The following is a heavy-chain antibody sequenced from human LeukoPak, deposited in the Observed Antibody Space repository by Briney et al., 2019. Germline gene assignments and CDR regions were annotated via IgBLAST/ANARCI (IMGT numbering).Heavy chain of an antibody. D-gene: IGHD5-24*01. Sequence: GGSLRLSCAASGFTFSSYGMHWVRQAPGKGLEWVGFIRYDGSNKYYADSVKGRFTISRDNSKNTLYLQMNSLRAEDTAVYYCARGDGYLNDAFDIWGQGTMVTVSS. CDR3: ARGDGYLNDAFDI. V-gene: IGHV3-30*02. CDR1: GFTFSSYG. J-gene: IGHJ3*02. CDR2: IRYDGSNK.